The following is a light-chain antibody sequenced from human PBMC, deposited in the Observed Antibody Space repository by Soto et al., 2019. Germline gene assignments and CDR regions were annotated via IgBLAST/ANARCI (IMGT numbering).Light chain of an antibody. J-gene: IGKJ1*01. CDR1: QSINRY. V-gene: IGKV3-15*01. Sequence: EIVMTHSPASLSVSPSETATLSCSASQSINRYLAWYQHKPGQAPRLLIYGASTRATGIPARFSGSGSGTEFTLTISSLQSEDFAVYYCQQYNNWPPWTFGQGTKVDIK. CDR3: QQYNNWPPWT. CDR2: GAS.